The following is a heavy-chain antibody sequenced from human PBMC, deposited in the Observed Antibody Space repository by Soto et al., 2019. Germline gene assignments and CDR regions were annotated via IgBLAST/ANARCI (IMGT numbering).Heavy chain of an antibody. V-gene: IGHV3-53*04. CDR2: IYSGGST. Sequence: EVQLVESGGSLVQPGGSLRLSCAASGFTVSSNYMSWVRQATGKGLEWVSVIYSGGSTDYADSVKGRFTISRHSSKNTLYLQMNSLRADDTAVYYCASLGIGYYFDYWGQGTLVTVSS. J-gene: IGHJ4*02. CDR3: ASLGIGYYFDY. D-gene: IGHD2-21*01. CDR1: GFTVSSNY.